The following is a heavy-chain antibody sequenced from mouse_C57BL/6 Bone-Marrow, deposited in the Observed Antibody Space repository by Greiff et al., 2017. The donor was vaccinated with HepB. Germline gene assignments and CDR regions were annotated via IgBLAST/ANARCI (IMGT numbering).Heavy chain of an antibody. J-gene: IGHJ4*01. Sequence: VQLQQSGPGLVAPSQSLSITCTVSGFSLTSYGVHWVRQPPGKGLEWLVVIWSDGSTTYNSALKSRLSISKDNSKSQVFLKMNSLQTDDTAMYYCARHEYYGSSYDAMDYWGQGTSVTVSS. CDR2: IWSDGST. D-gene: IGHD1-1*01. V-gene: IGHV2-6-1*01. CDR1: GFSLTSYG. CDR3: ARHEYYGSSYDAMDY.